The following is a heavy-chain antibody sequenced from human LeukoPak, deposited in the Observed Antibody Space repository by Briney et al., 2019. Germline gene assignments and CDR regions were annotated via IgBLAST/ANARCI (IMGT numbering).Heavy chain of an antibody. Sequence: GGSLRLSCAASGFTFSRYGMHWVRLAPGKGLEWVAVISYDGSNKYYADSVKGRFTISRDNSKNTLYLQMNSLRAEDTAVYYCATAFVVVPAANPYDYYYGMDVWGQGTTVTVSS. CDR1: GFTFSRYG. D-gene: IGHD2-2*01. J-gene: IGHJ6*02. CDR3: ATAFVVVPAANPYDYYYGMDV. CDR2: ISYDGSNK. V-gene: IGHV3-30*03.